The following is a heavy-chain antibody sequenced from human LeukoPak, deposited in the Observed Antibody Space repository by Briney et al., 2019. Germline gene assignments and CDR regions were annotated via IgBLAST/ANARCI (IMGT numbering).Heavy chain of an antibody. J-gene: IGHJ5*02. CDR2: INPSGGST. CDR1: GYTFTSYY. CDR3: ARGVRRDIFTGYYSS. D-gene: IGHD3-9*01. V-gene: IGHV1-46*01. Sequence: ASVKVSCKASGYTFTSYYMHWVRQAPGQGLEWMGIINPSGGSTSYAQKFQGRVTMTRDTSTSTAYMELSSLKSEDTAVYYCARGVRRDIFTGYYSSWGQGTLVTVSS.